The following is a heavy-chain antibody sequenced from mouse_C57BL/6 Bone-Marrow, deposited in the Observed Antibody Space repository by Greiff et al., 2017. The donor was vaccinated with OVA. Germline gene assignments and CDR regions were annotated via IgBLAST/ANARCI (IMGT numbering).Heavy chain of an antibody. Sequence: QVQLQQPGAELVKPGASVKLSCKASGYTFTSYWMHWVKQRPGQGLEWIGMIHPNSGSTNYNEKFKSKATLTVDKSSSTAYMQLSSLTFEDSAVYYCARVLLRYRYFDVWGTGTTVTVSS. V-gene: IGHV1-64*01. CDR3: ARVLLRYRYFDV. D-gene: IGHD1-1*01. CDR1: GYTFTSYW. J-gene: IGHJ1*03. CDR2: IHPNSGST.